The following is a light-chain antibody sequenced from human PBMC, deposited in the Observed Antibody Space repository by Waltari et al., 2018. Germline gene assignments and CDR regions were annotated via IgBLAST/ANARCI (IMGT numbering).Light chain of an antibody. V-gene: IGKV1-9*01. J-gene: IGKJ4*01. CDR2: AAS. CDR3: QQANSDPLT. CDR1: QGISSS. Sequence: DIQLTQSQSFLSASVGDRVTITCRASQGISSSLAWFQQKPGRAPKLLIYAASTLPGGVPSRFSVSGSGTEFTLTIINLQPEDFATYYCQQANSDPLTFGGGTKVEMK.